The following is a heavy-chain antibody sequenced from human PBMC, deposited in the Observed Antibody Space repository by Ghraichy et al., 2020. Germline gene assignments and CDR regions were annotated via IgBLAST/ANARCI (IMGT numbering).Heavy chain of an antibody. Sequence: GSLRLSCTVSGGSISSYYWSWIRQPPGKGLEWIGYIYYSGSTNYNPSLKSRVTISVDTSKNQFSLKLSSVTAADTAVYYCARVNDYGDYDLDWGQGTLVTVSS. CDR1: GGSISSYY. J-gene: IGHJ4*02. CDR3: ARVNDYGDYDLD. V-gene: IGHV4-59*01. CDR2: IYYSGST. D-gene: IGHD4-17*01.